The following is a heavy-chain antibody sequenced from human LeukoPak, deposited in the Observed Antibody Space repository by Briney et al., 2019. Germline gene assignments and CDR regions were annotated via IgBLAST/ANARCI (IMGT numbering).Heavy chain of an antibody. CDR1: GISVSDGRYY. V-gene: IGHV4-31*03. D-gene: IGHD3-10*01. J-gene: IGHJ4*02. CDR2: KYYSGSA. CDR3: ARWGSGSYQRPY. Sequence: PSETLSLTCNVSGISVSDGRYYWTWIRQHPGKGLEWIGYKYYSGSAKYNPSLKSRLTISVDTSKNQFSLQLTSVTAADTAVYYCARWGSGSYQRPYWGQGTMVTVSS.